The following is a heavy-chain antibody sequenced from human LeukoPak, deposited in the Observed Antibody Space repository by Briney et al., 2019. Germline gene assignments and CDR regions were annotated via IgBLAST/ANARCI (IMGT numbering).Heavy chain of an antibody. CDR3: AKDIVAAAGHDAFDI. CDR2: ISWNSGSI. V-gene: IGHV3-9*01. D-gene: IGHD6-13*01. J-gene: IGHJ3*02. Sequence: PGRSLRLSCAASGFTFNDYAMHWVRQAPGKGLEWVSGISWNSGSIGYADSVKGRFTISRDNAKNSLYLQMNSLRAEDTALNYCAKDIVAAAGHDAFDIWGQGTMVTVSS. CDR1: GFTFNDYA.